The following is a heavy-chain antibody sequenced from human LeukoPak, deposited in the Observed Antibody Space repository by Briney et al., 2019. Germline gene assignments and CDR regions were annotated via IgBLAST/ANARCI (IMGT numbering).Heavy chain of an antibody. J-gene: IGHJ5*02. V-gene: IGHV3-13*01. Sequence: GGSLRLSCAASGVIFGNYDMHWVRQAAGKGLEWVSGIGTAGDTYYPGSVKGRFTISRENAKNPLYLHMNSLSAGDTAMYYCASSPAYSSSWYAIDTWGQGTLVTVSS. CDR3: ASSPAYSSSWYAIDT. D-gene: IGHD6-13*01. CDR1: GVIFGNYD. CDR2: IGTAGDT.